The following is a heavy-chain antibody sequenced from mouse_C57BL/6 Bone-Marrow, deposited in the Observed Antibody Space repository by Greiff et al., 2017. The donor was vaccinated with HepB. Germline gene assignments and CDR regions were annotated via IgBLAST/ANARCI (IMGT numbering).Heavy chain of an antibody. Sequence: QVQLQQSGPELVKPGASVKISCKASGYAFSSSWMNWVKQRPGKGLEWIGRIYPGDGDTNYNGKFKGKATLTADKSYSTAYMQLSSLTSEDSAVYFCASGEGFAYWGQGTLVTVSA. CDR2: IYPGDGDT. J-gene: IGHJ3*01. V-gene: IGHV1-82*01. CDR1: GYAFSSSW. CDR3: ASGEGFAY.